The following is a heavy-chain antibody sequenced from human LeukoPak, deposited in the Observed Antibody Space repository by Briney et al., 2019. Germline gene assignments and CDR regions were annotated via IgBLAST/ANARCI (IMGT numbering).Heavy chain of an antibody. Sequence: PSDTLSLTCTVSGGTISSYYRRWIRQPPGKGLEWIGYIYYSGSTNYNPSLKSRVTISVDTSKNQFSLKLSSVTAADTAVYYCARVSPPPYYYYYMDVWGKGTTVTVSS. D-gene: IGHD5/OR15-5a*01. CDR2: IYYSGST. CDR3: ARVSPPPYYYYYMDV. CDR1: GGTISSYY. J-gene: IGHJ6*03. V-gene: IGHV4-59*07.